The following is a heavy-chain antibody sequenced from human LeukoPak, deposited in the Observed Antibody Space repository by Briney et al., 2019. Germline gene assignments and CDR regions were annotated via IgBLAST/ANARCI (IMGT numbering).Heavy chain of an antibody. CDR1: GFTFSSYS. V-gene: IGHV3-21*06. CDR2: ISSSSTYI. CDR3: ARAPRDWYYFDH. D-gene: IGHD3/OR15-3a*01. J-gene: IGHJ4*02. Sequence: GGSLRLSCAASGFTFSSYSMNWARQAPGKGLEWVSSISSSSTYIYYADSVKGRFTISRDNARNSLYLQMNSLRAEDTAVYYCARAPRDWYYFDHWGQGTLVTVSS.